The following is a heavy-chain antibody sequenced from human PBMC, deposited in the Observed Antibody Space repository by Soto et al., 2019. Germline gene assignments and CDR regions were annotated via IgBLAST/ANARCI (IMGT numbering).Heavy chain of an antibody. V-gene: IGHV3-7*01. CDR1: GFTFSSYW. CDR3: ARDLGCSSGCDAFDI. D-gene: IGHD6-19*01. CDR2: IKQDGSEK. J-gene: IGHJ3*02. Sequence: GGSLRLSCAASGFTFSSYWMSWVRQAPGKGLEWVANIKQDGSEKYYVDSVKGRFTISRDNAKNSLYLQMNSLRAEDTAVYYCARDLGCSSGCDAFDIWGQGTMVTVSS.